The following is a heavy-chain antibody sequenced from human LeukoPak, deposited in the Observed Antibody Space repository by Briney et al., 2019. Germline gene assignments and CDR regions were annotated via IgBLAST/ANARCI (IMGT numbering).Heavy chain of an antibody. CDR3: ARGRIDGVLRYFDWLSYFVY. J-gene: IGHJ4*02. CDR2: INPSGGST. D-gene: IGHD3-9*01. CDR1: GYTFTSYG. Sequence: ASVKVSCKASGYTFTSYGISWVRQAPGQGLEWMGIINPSGGSTSYAQKFQGRVTMTRDTSTSTVYMELSSLRSEDTAVYYCARGRIDGVLRYFDWLSYFVYWGQGTLVTVSS. V-gene: IGHV1-46*01.